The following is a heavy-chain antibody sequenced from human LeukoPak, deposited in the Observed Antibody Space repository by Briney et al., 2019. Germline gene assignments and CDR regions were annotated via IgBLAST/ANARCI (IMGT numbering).Heavy chain of an antibody. CDR3: ARLSAVPRGEFDY. CDR1: GYRFTSYW. CDR2: IYPGDSDT. Sequence: GESLQISCKGSGYRFTSYWIGWVRQMPGKGLECMGIIYPGDSDTRYSPSFQGQVTISADKSISTASLQWSSLKASDTAMYYCARLSAVPRGEFDYWGQGTLVTVSS. J-gene: IGHJ4*02. D-gene: IGHD3-16*01. V-gene: IGHV5-51*01.